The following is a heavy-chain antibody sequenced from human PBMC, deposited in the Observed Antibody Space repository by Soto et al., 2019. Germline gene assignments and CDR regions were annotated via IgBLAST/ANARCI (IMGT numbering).Heavy chain of an antibody. CDR3: AGRLTTAASLDY. V-gene: IGHV3-53*01. Sequence: VPLVESGGGLIQPGGSLRLSCAVSGLSVSNNHMTWVRQAPGKGLEWVSLIHGGGSAYYADSVKGRFTISRDNSKNTLYLQMDSLRAEDTAIYYCAGRLTTAASLDYWGQGTLVTVSS. CDR1: GLSVSNNH. J-gene: IGHJ4*02. D-gene: IGHD1-1*01. CDR2: IHGGGSA.